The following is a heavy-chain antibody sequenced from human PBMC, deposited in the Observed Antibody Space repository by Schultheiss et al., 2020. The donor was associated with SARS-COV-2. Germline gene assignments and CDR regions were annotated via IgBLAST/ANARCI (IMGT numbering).Heavy chain of an antibody. Sequence: GESLKISCAASGFTFSNAWMSWVRQAPGKGLEWVGRIKSKTDGGTTDYAAPVKGRFTISRDDSKNTLYLQMNSLKTEDTAVYYCTTATLLNYYDSSETGPRFDYWGQGTLVTVSS. J-gene: IGHJ4*02. CDR2: IKSKTDGGTT. CDR1: GFTFSNAW. V-gene: IGHV3-15*01. D-gene: IGHD3-22*01. CDR3: TTATLLNYYDSSETGPRFDY.